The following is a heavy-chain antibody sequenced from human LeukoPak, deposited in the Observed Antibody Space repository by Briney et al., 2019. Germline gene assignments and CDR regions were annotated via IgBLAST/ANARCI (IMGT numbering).Heavy chain of an antibody. CDR1: GFTVSSNY. Sequence: GGSLRLSCAASGFTVSSNYMSWVRQAPGKGLEWVSVIYSGGSTYYADSVKGRFTISRDNSKNTLYLQVNSLRAEDTAVYYCARAGYSGYDYAYWGQGTLVTVSS. J-gene: IGHJ4*02. CDR2: IYSGGST. D-gene: IGHD5-12*01. CDR3: ARAGYSGYDYAY. V-gene: IGHV3-66*02.